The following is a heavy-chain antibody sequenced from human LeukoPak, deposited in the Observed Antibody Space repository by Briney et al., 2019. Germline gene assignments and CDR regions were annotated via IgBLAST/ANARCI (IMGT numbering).Heavy chain of an antibody. CDR1: GYTFTDYY. D-gene: IGHD3-22*01. CDR2: INPNSGGT. Sequence: ASVKVSCKTSGYTFTDYYLHWVRQAPGQGLEWMGWINPNSGGTNYAQKFQGRVAMTRDTSISTAYMELSRLRYDDTAVYFCASGFMGYDRSGYYDDAFDIWGQGTMVTVSS. CDR3: ASGFMGYDRSGYYDDAFDI. J-gene: IGHJ3*02. V-gene: IGHV1-2*02.